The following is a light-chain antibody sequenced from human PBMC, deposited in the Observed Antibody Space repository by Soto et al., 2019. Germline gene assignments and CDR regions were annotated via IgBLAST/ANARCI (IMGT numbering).Light chain of an antibody. J-gene: IGKJ1*01. CDR3: QQYSGYPWT. CDR1: QNIGRW. V-gene: IGKV1-5*01. Sequence: DIPMTQSPSTLSASVGDSVSITCRSSQNIGRWLAWFQQHPGRAPKLLIYDASTLQSGVPSRFRGSGSGTEFTLTINSLQPDDLGTYFCQQYSGYPWTFGQGSKVEIK. CDR2: DAS.